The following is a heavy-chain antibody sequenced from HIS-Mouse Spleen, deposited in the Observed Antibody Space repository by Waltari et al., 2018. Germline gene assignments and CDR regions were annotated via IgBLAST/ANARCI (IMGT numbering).Heavy chain of an antibody. CDR3: AREIPYSSSWYDWYFDL. J-gene: IGHJ2*01. CDR2: IYYSGRT. Sequence: QLQLQESGPGLVKPSETLSLTCTVSGGSISSSSYYWGWLRPPPGKGLEWIGSIYYSGRTYYNPSLKSRVTISVDTSKNQFSLKLSSVTAADTAVYYCAREIPYSSSWYDWYFDLWGRGTLVTVSS. CDR1: GGSISSSSYY. D-gene: IGHD6-13*01. V-gene: IGHV4-39*07.